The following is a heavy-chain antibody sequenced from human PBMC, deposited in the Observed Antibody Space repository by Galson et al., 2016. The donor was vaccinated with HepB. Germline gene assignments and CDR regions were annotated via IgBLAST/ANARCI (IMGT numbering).Heavy chain of an antibody. CDR1: GYTFTGDY. V-gene: IGHV1-2*02. D-gene: IGHD3-3*01. J-gene: IGHJ4*02. CDR2: INPNSGDT. CDR3: ARDLVEENFDFWNGYRYFDY. Sequence: SVKVSCKASGYTFTGDYIHWVRQAPGQGVEWMGWINPNSGDTNYAQKVQGRVTVTTDTSTSTAYMEVRSLGSDDTAVYYCARDLVEENFDFWNGYRYFDYWGQGTLVTVSS.